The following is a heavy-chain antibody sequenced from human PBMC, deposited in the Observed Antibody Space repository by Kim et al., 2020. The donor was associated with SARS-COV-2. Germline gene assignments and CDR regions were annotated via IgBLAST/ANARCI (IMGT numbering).Heavy chain of an antibody. D-gene: IGHD3-22*01. V-gene: IGHV3-30*18. Sequence: GGSLRLSCAASGFTFSSYGMHWVRQAPGKGLEWVAVISYDGSNKYYADSVKGRFTISRDNSKNTLYLQMNSLRAEDTAVYYCAKDRILGDSSGYYYYYYGMDVWGQGTTVTVSS. CDR3: AKDRILGDSSGYYYYYYGMDV. CDR1: GFTFSSYG. CDR2: ISYDGSNK. J-gene: IGHJ6*02.